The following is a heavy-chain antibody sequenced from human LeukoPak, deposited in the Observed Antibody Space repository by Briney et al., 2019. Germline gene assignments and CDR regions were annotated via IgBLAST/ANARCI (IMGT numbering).Heavy chain of an antibody. J-gene: IGHJ4*02. D-gene: IGHD2-2*01. V-gene: IGHV1-8*01. CDR2: MNPNSGNT. CDR1: GYTFTSYD. CDR3: ARAQRLSTGPYAYYFDY. Sequence: ASVKLSCKASGYTFTSYDINWVRQPTGQGLEWMGWMNPNSGNTGYAQKFQGRVTMTRNTSISKAYMELSSLRSEDTAVYYCARAQRLSTGPYAYYFDYWGQGTLVSDST.